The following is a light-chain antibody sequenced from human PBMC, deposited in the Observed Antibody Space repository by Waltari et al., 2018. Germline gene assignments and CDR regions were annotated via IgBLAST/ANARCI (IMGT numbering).Light chain of an antibody. CDR3: QQLNTYPQT. CDR2: AAS. J-gene: IGKJ4*01. CDR1: QGINNY. Sequence: DVQLTQSPPFLSASVGDRVTVTCRASQGINNYLAWYQQKPGKAPKLLIYAASLLYTGVPSRFTGSGSGTEFTLTISSLQPEDFATYYCQQLNTYPQTFGGGTKVEIK. V-gene: IGKV1-9*01.